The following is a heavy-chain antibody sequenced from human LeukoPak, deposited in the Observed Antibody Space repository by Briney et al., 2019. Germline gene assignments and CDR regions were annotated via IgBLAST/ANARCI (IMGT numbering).Heavy chain of an antibody. Sequence: GGSLRLSCAASGFTFSSYWMHWVRQAPGKGLVLVSRINSDGSSTSYADSVKGRFTISRDNAKNTLYLQMNSLRAEDTAVYYCARGAYYDSSGYFDYWGQGTLVTVSS. CDR1: GFTFSSYW. CDR3: ARGAYYDSSGYFDY. V-gene: IGHV3-74*01. D-gene: IGHD3-22*01. J-gene: IGHJ4*02. CDR2: INSDGSST.